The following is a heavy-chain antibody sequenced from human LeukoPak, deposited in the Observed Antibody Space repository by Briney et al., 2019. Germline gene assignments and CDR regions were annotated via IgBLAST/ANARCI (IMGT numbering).Heavy chain of an antibody. D-gene: IGHD5-18*01. CDR3: ARGYSNLAY. Sequence: GGSLRLSCAASGSGFSSSSYAMSWVRQAPGKGLEWVSGISGSGDSTHYADSVKGRFTISRDNSENTLFLQMNSLRVEDTAVYYCARGYSNLAYWGQGTLVTVSS. CDR2: ISGSGDST. V-gene: IGHV3-23*01. J-gene: IGHJ4*02. CDR1: GSGFSSSSYA.